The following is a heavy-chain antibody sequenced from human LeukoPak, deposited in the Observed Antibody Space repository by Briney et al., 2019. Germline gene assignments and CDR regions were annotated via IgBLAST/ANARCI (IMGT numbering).Heavy chain of an antibody. V-gene: IGHV1-8*01. CDR3: ATSGKRWYYDFWNAYYYYGMDD. CDR2: MNPNSGNT. Sequence: ASVKVSCKASGYTFTSYDINWVRQATGQGLEWMGWMNPNSGNTGYAQKFQGRVTMTRNTSISTAYMELSSLRSEDTAVYYCATSGKRWYYDFWNAYYYYGMDDWGQGTTVTVSS. J-gene: IGHJ6*02. D-gene: IGHD3-3*01. CDR1: GYTFTSYD.